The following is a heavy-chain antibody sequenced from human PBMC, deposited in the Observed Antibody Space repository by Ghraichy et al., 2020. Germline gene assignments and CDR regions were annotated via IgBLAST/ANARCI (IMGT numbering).Heavy chain of an antibody. V-gene: IGHV1-18*01. Sequence: ASVKVSCKASGYTFTSYGISWVRQAPGQGLEWMGWISAYNGNTNYAQKLQGRVTMTTDTSTSTAYMELRSLRSDDTAVYYCARDSPLPTLPGIAAAGTRTSGHFDYWGQGTLVTVSS. CDR3: ARDSPLPTLPGIAAAGTRTSGHFDY. J-gene: IGHJ4*02. CDR2: ISAYNGNT. CDR1: GYTFTSYG. D-gene: IGHD6-13*01.